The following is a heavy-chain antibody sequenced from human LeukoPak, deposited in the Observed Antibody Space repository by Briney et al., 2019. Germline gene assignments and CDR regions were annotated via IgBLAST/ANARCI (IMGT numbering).Heavy chain of an antibody. CDR3: VRDSDSFGFDH. CDR1: GFNASSNF. V-gene: IGHV3-53*01. D-gene: IGHD3-10*01. CDR2: IYSIGST. Sequence: GGSLRLSCATSGFNASSNFMSWVRQAPGKGLEWVSVIYSIGSTYYTDSVKGRFTISRDNSKSTVYLQMDSLRAEDTAVYYCVRDSDSFGFDHWGQGTLVTVSS. J-gene: IGHJ4*02.